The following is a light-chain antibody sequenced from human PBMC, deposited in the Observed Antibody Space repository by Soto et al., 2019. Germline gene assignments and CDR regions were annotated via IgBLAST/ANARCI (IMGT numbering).Light chain of an antibody. J-gene: IGLJ3*02. CDR1: TSDVGSYNH. CDR2: EVI. Sequence: QSALTQPASVSGSPGQSITISCTGTTSDVGSYNHVSWYQHHPGKAPKLMIYEVINRPSGVSNRFSGSKSGNTASLTISGLQHEDEADYYCSSYTRSDIWVLGGGTKLTVL. V-gene: IGLV2-14*01. CDR3: SSYTRSDIWV.